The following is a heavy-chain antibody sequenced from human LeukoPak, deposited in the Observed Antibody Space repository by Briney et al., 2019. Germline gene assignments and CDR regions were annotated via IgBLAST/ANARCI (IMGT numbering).Heavy chain of an antibody. V-gene: IGHV1-8*03. D-gene: IGHD1-1*01. CDR1: GYTFTSYD. CDR3: ARGATRRLGPARY. J-gene: IGHJ4*02. CDR2: MNPNSGNT. Sequence: GASVKVSCKASGYTFTSYDINWVRQATGRGLEWMGWMNPNSGNTGYAQKFQGRVTITRNTSISTAYMELSSLRSEDTAVYYCARGATRRLGPARYWGRGTLVTVSS.